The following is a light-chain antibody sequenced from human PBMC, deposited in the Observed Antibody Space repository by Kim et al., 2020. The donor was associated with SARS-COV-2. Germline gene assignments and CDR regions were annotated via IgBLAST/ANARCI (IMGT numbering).Light chain of an antibody. CDR1: NIGVKS. CDR2: DDS. J-gene: IGLJ2*01. CDR3: QVWDSSSDHPVV. V-gene: IGLV3-21*02. Sequence: SYELTQPPSVSVAPGETARITCGGNNIGVKSVHWYQQKPGQAPLLVVYDDSDRPSGIPERFSGSNSGNTATLTISRVEAGDEADYHCQVWDSSSDHPVVFGGGTQLTVL.